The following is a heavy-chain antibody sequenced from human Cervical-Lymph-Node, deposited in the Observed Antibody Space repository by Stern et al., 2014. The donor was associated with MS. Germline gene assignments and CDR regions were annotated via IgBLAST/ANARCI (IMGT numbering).Heavy chain of an antibody. Sequence: QVQLQESGPGLVEPSETLSLTCNVSGGSMNSYYWSWIRQPPGKGLEWIGYIFYSGSASYNPSLNSRVTISVDTSRNQFSLKLTSVTTADTAVYYCARGGASGYDPSDYWGQGTLVTVSS. D-gene: IGHD5-12*01. J-gene: IGHJ4*02. CDR2: IFYSGSA. V-gene: IGHV4-59*01. CDR3: ARGGASGYDPSDY. CDR1: GGSMNSYY.